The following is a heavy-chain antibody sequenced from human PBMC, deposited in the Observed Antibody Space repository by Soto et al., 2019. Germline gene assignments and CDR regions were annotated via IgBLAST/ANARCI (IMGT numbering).Heavy chain of an antibody. J-gene: IGHJ6*02. V-gene: IGHV1-69*06. CDR1: GGTFSSYA. D-gene: IGHD4-17*01. Sequence: SVKVSCKASGGTFSSYAISWVRQAPGQGLEWMGGIIPIFGTANYAQKFQGRVTTTADKSTSTAYMELSSLRSEDTAVYYCARVMTTDYYYYGMDVWGQGTTVTVS. CDR2: IIPIFGTA. CDR3: ARVMTTDYYYYGMDV.